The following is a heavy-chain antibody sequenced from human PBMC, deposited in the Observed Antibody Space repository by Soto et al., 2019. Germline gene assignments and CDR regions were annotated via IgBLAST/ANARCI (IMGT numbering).Heavy chain of an antibody. Sequence: GGSLRLSCAASGFTFSSYWMSWVRQAPGKGLEWVANIKQDGSEKYYVDSVKGRFTISRDNAKNSLYLQMNSLRAEDTAVYYCARQRTTRNYDFWSGLFDYWGQGTLVTVSS. CDR3: ARQRTTRNYDFWSGLFDY. J-gene: IGHJ4*02. V-gene: IGHV3-7*01. CDR2: IKQDGSEK. CDR1: GFTFSSYW. D-gene: IGHD3-3*01.